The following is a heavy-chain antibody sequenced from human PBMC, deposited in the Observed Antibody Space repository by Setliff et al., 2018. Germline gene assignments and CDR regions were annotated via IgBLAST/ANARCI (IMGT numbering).Heavy chain of an antibody. CDR2: IYYRGTT. CDR1: GGFIRDYY. D-gene: IGHD3-10*01. Sequence: PSETLSLTCTVSGGFIRDYYWNWIRQSPGKGLEWIGYIYYRGTTNYNSSLKSRVTISIDMSKNQFSLKLSSATAADTAVYFCAAAGIDAGGGWFDPWGHGIPVTVS. J-gene: IGHJ5*02. CDR3: AAAGIDAGGGWFDP. V-gene: IGHV4-59*01.